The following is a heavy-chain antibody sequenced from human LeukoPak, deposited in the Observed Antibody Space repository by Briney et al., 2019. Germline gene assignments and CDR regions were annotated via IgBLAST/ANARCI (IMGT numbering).Heavy chain of an antibody. J-gene: IGHJ5*02. Sequence: SETLSLTCTVSGGSISTYYWSWIRQPAGKGLEWIGRIYISGSTNYNPSLKSRVTMSIDTSKNQFSLKLSSVTAADTAVYYCARHRWIVGGTSWFDPWGQGTLVTVSS. CDR2: IYISGST. V-gene: IGHV4-4*07. CDR3: ARHRWIVGGTSWFDP. D-gene: IGHD1-26*01. CDR1: GGSISTYY.